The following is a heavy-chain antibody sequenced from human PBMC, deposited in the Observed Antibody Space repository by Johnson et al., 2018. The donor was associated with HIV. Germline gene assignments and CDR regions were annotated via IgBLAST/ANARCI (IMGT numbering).Heavy chain of an antibody. CDR3: ATEAGIELWLIDAFDL. V-gene: IGHV3-20*04. Sequence: MLLVESGGGLVKPGGSLRLSCAASGFTFDDYGMSWVRQAPGQGLEWVSGINWNGGSTGYADSVKGRFTISRDNAKNSLYLQMNSLKTEDTAVYYCATEAGIELWLIDAFDLWGQGTMVTVSS. D-gene: IGHD5-18*01. CDR1: GFTFDDYG. CDR2: INWNGGST. J-gene: IGHJ3*01.